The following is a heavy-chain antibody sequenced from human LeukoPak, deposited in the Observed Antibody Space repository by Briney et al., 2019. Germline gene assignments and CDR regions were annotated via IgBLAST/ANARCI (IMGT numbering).Heavy chain of an antibody. CDR3: ARHLMGRMAARPASQFDY. CDR1: GGSLSSSSYY. D-gene: IGHD6-6*01. J-gene: IGHJ4*02. CDR2: IYYSGST. Sequence: SETLSLTCTVSGGSLSSSSYYWGWVRQPPGRGLEWMGSIYYSGSTYYHPSLKSRVTISVDTSKNQFSLKLSSVTAADTAVYYCARHLMGRMAARPASQFDYWGQGTLVTVSS. V-gene: IGHV4-39*01.